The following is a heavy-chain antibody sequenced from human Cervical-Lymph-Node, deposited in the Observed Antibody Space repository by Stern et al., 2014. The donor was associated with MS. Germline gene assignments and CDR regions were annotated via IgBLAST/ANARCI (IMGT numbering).Heavy chain of an antibody. CDR1: GGTFTTHP. Sequence: EQLLESGAEVKKPGSSVKVSCKASGGTFTTHPITWWRQAPGQGLEWMGGIIPFLNTANYAQKFQGRITITADKSTGTTYMEISSLRSDDTAVYYCASSLVASGHWGQGTLVIVS. D-gene: IGHD2-8*02. V-gene: IGHV1-69*06. CDR2: IIPFLNTA. J-gene: IGHJ4*02. CDR3: ASSLVASGH.